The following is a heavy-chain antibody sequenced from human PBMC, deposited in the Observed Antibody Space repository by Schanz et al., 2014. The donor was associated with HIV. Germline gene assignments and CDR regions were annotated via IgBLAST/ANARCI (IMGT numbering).Heavy chain of an antibody. CDR3: ARDPEGIAAAGSDY. V-gene: IGHV1-18*01. D-gene: IGHD6-13*01. J-gene: IGHJ4*02. Sequence: QVQLVQSGAEVKKPGASVKVSCKASGFTFISYGISWVRQAPGQGLEWMGRISAYNGNTNYAQKLQGRVTMTTDTSKSTAYMELRSLRSDDRAVYYCARDPEGIAAAGSDYWGQGTLVTVSS. CDR1: GFTFISYG. CDR2: ISAYNGNT.